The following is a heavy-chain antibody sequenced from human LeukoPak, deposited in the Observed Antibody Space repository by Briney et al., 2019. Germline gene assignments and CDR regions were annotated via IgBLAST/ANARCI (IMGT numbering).Heavy chain of an antibody. Sequence: GRSLRLSCGASGFTFSSHGMHWVRQAPGKGLEWVAVISYDGSNKYYADSVKGRFTISRDNSKNTLYLQMNSLRAEDTAVYYCARVAVAGFNWFDPWGQGTLVTVSS. CDR3: ARVAVAGFNWFDP. CDR1: GFTFSSHG. V-gene: IGHV3-30*03. J-gene: IGHJ5*02. CDR2: ISYDGSNK. D-gene: IGHD6-19*01.